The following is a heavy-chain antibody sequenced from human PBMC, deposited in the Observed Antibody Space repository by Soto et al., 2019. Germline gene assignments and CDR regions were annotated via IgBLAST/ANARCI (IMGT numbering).Heavy chain of an antibody. CDR3: ARARLARPSAFFYFDY. CDR1: GGSITSSY. Sequence: PSETLSLTCTVSGGSITSSYWSWIRRPPGKGLEWIAYIYDTGISGYTPSTSYNPSLKSRVTMSVDTSKSQFSLKLTSVTAADTAVYYCARARLARPSAFFYFDYWGQGTQVTVSS. V-gene: IGHV4-59*01. J-gene: IGHJ4*02. CDR2: IYDTGISGYTPST. D-gene: IGHD3-3*01.